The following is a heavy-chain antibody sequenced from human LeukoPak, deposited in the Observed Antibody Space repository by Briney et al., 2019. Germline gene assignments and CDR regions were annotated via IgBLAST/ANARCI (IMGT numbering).Heavy chain of an antibody. CDR2: ISYDGREK. D-gene: IGHD2-2*01. J-gene: IGHJ3*02. V-gene: IGHV3-30*18. CDR1: GFTFSGYG. Sequence: GGFLRLSCAASGFTFSGYGMNWVRQAPGKGLEWVAIISYDGREKYYADSVKGRFTISRDNSKDTLYLQMSSLRPEDTAIYYCAKSKPPREYCSVTTCYAGFGAFDIWGQGTMVTMFS. CDR3: AKSKPPREYCSVTTCYAGFGAFDI.